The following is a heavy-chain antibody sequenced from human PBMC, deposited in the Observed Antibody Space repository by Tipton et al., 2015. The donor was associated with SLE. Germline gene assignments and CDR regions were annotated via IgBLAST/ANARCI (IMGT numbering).Heavy chain of an antibody. Sequence: SLRLSCAASGFTFSSYGMHWVRQAPGKGLEWVSRINSDGSSTSYADSVKGRFTISRDNSKNTLYLQMNSLRAEDTAVYYCASELLDAFDIWGQGTMVTVSA. V-gene: IGHV3-74*01. J-gene: IGHJ3*02. CDR2: INSDGSST. CDR1: GFTFSSYG. CDR3: ASELLDAFDI.